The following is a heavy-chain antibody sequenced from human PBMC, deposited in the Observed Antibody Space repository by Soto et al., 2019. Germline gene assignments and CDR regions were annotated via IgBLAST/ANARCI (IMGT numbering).Heavy chain of an antibody. J-gene: IGHJ6*02. D-gene: IGHD6-19*01. V-gene: IGHV4-39*01. CDR2: IHYTGST. CDR1: GGSVTTSNYC. Sequence: ETLSLTCSVPGGSVTTSNYCWGWILQPPGKGLEWIASIHYTGSTYYNPSLKSRVTISVDTSKNQFSLKLSSVTAADTAVYYCARLDGNSADYYYGMDVWGQGTTVTVSS. CDR3: ARLDGNSADYYYGMDV.